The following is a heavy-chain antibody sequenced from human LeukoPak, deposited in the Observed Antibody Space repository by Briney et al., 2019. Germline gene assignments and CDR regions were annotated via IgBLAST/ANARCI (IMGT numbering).Heavy chain of an antibody. V-gene: IGHV3-23*01. Sequence: GGSLRLSCAASGFTFSSYAMSWVRQAPGEGLEWVSAISGSGGSTYYADSVKGRFTISRDNSKNTLYLQMNSLRAEDTAVYYCARGGTIDEYSSSSGGYFDYWGQGTLVTVSS. CDR3: ARGGTIDEYSSSSGGYFDY. J-gene: IGHJ4*02. D-gene: IGHD6-6*01. CDR1: GFTFSSYA. CDR2: ISGSGGST.